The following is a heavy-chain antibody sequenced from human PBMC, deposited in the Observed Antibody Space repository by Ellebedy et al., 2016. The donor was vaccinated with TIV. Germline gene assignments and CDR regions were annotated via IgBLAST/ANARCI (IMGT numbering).Heavy chain of an antibody. CDR3: ARGPILWFGELLDY. J-gene: IGHJ4*02. V-gene: IGHV1-3*01. D-gene: IGHD3-10*01. Sequence: AASVKVSCKASGYTFTSYAMDWVRQAPGQRLEWMGWINAGNGNTKYSQNFQGRVTITRDTSASTAYMELSSLRSEDTAVYYCARGPILWFGELLDYWGQGTLVTISS. CDR2: INAGNGNT. CDR1: GYTFTSYA.